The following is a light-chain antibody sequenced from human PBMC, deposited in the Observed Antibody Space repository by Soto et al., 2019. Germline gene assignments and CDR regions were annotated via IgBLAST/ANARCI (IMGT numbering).Light chain of an antibody. J-gene: IGKJ5*01. V-gene: IGKV3-15*01. CDR1: QRISSN. CDR3: QQYNNWPPIT. CDR2: GAS. Sequence: ELLMTQSPATPPVSRSVSSHLYCWSSQRISSNLAWYQQKPGQAPSLLISGASTRATGIPARFSGSGSGTEFTLTISSLQSEDFAVYYCQQYNNWPPITFGQGTRLEIK.